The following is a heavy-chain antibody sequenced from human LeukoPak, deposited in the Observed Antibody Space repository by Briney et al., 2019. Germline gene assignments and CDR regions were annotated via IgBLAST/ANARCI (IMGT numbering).Heavy chain of an antibody. CDR2: ISWNSGSI. Sequence: ALRLSCAAPGFTFYDFSIAWVRPAPGKGLEWVSGISWNSGSIGYADSVKGRFTISRDNAKNSLYLQMNSLRAEDTALYYCANFDYWGQGTLVTVSS. J-gene: IGHJ4*02. CDR1: GFTFYDFS. CDR3: ANFDY. V-gene: IGHV3-9*01.